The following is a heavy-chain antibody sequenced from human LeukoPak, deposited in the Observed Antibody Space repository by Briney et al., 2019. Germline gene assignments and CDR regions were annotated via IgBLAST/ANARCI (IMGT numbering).Heavy chain of an antibody. CDR3: ASVDTVTSLFYFDY. Sequence: ASVKVSCKASGYTFTRNGNSWVRQAPGQGLEWMGWISGYNGNTQYVQKLQGRVTMTTDTSTNTAYMELRSLRSEDTAVYYCASVDTVTSLFYFDYWGQGTLVTVSS. J-gene: IGHJ4*02. D-gene: IGHD4-17*01. CDR2: ISGYNGNT. V-gene: IGHV1-18*01. CDR1: GYTFTRNG.